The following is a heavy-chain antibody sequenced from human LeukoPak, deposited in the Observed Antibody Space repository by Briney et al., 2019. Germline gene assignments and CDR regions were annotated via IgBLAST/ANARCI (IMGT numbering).Heavy chain of an antibody. CDR2: INPNSGDT. D-gene: IGHD2-15*01. CDR1: EYTFTGYY. Sequence: ASVKVSCKASEYTFTGYYMHWVRQAPGQGLEWMGRINPNSGDTNYAQKFQGRVTMTRDTSISTAYMELSRLRSDDTAVYYCARGGPLRMDIVVVVTAFVFDYWGQGTLVTVSS. CDR3: ARGGPLRMDIVVVVTAFVFDY. V-gene: IGHV1-2*06. J-gene: IGHJ4*02.